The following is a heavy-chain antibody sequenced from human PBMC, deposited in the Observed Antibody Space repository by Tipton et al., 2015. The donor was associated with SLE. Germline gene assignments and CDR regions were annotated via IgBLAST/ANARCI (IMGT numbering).Heavy chain of an antibody. D-gene: IGHD5-24*01. CDR2: IYHSGTT. CDR3: VRLELPATKADY. CDR1: GYSISSAYS. Sequence: SLTCVVSGYSISSAYSWGWIRQPPGKGREWLGTIYHSGTTYYNPSLKSRLTLSIETSKNQFSLKLSSVTAADTAVYYCVRLELPATKADYWGPGTLVTVSS. V-gene: IGHV4-38-2*01. J-gene: IGHJ4*02.